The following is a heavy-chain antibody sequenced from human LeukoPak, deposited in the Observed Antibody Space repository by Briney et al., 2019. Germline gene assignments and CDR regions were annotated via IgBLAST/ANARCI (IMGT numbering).Heavy chain of an antibody. CDR2: IIPIFGIA. V-gene: IGHV1-69*04. Sequence: ASVKVSCKASGGTFSSYAISWVRQAPGQGLEWMGRIIPIFGIANYAQKFQGRVTITADKSTSTAYMELSSPRSEDTAVYYCARVGYYDSSGFEFDYWGQGTLVTVSS. J-gene: IGHJ4*02. CDR1: GGTFSSYA. D-gene: IGHD3-22*01. CDR3: ARVGYYDSSGFEFDY.